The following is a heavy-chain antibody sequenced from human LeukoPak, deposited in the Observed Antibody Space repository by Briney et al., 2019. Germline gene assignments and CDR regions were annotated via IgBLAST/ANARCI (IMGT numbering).Heavy chain of an antibody. CDR2: MYYSGNT. V-gene: IGHV4-59*01. D-gene: IGHD2-2*02. J-gene: IGHJ4*02. CDR3: ARAVCSSGSCYIGRYFDY. CDR1: GGSISSDY. Sequence: SETLSLTCTVSGGSISSDYWSWIRQPPGKGLEWIGYMYYSGNTNYNPSLKSRVTISIDTSKNQFSLKLSSVTAADTAVYYCARAVCSSGSCYIGRYFDYWGQGTLVTVSS.